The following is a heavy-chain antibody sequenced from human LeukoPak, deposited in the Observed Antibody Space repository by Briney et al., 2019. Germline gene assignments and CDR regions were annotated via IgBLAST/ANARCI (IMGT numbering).Heavy chain of an antibody. CDR3: ARDGIVGATTVAY. CDR1: GFTFSSYW. Sequence: SGGSLRLSCAASGFTFSSYWMSWVRQAPGKGLECVANIKQDGSEKYYVDSVKGRFTISRDNAKNSLYLQMNSLRAEDPAVYYCARDGIVGATTVAYWGQGTLVTVSS. V-gene: IGHV3-7*01. D-gene: IGHD1-26*01. J-gene: IGHJ4*02. CDR2: IKQDGSEK.